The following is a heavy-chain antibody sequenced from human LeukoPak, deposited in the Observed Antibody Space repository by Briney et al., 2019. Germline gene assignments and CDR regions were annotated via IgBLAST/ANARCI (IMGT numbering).Heavy chain of an antibody. CDR3: AGDYGASYRFDY. Sequence: KPSEPLSLTCAVSGGSVSSGSYSWSWIRQPPGKGLEWIGYIYHSGSTTYNPSLKSRVTMSLDRSKNQVSLKLSSVTAADTAVYYCAGDYGASYRFDYRGQGTLVTVFS. CDR2: IYHSGST. CDR1: GGSVSSGSYS. J-gene: IGHJ4*02. D-gene: IGHD3-16*01. V-gene: IGHV4-30-2*01.